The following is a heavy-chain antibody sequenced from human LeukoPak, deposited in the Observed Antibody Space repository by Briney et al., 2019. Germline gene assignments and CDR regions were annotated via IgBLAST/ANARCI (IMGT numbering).Heavy chain of an antibody. CDR2: IHYSGGT. Sequence: PSETLSLTCSVSGGSVSSSRYYWGWFRLPPGRGLEWIGSIHYSGGTYYNPSLKSRVTISADTSKNQFSLKLTSVTAADTAVYYCARGGRYSSGWPYFDYWGQGTLATVSS. J-gene: IGHJ4*02. CDR1: GGSVSSSRYY. D-gene: IGHD6-19*01. V-gene: IGHV4-39*07. CDR3: ARGGRYSSGWPYFDY.